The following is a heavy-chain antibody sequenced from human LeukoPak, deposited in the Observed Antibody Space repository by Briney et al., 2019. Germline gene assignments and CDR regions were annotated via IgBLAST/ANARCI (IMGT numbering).Heavy chain of an antibody. CDR2: IKQDEGEK. V-gene: IGHV3-7*01. CDR3: ARESAYRRYDCYHYMDV. Sequence: PGGSLRLSCAASGFTFGSYWMSWVRPAPGKGLEWVANIKQDEGEKYYVDSVKGRFTVSRDNAKNSLHLQMNSLRAEDTAVYYCARESAYRRYDCYHYMDVWGEGTTVTVS. J-gene: IGHJ6*03. D-gene: IGHD4-11*01. CDR1: GFTFGSYW.